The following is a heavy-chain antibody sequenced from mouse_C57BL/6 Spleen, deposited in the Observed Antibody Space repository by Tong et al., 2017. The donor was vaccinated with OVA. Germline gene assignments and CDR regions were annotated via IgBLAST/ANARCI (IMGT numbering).Heavy chain of an antibody. D-gene: IGHD2-1*01. CDR1: GFTFNTYA. Sequence: EVQLQESGGGLVQPKGSLKLSCAASGFTFNTYAMHWVRQAPGKGLEWVARIRSKSNNYATYYADSVKDRFTISRDDSESMLYLQMNNLKTEDTAMYYCVRPPSTPLGYFDVWGTGTTVTVSS. CDR3: VRPPSTPLGYFDV. CDR2: IRSKSNNYAT. J-gene: IGHJ1*03. V-gene: IGHV10-3*01.